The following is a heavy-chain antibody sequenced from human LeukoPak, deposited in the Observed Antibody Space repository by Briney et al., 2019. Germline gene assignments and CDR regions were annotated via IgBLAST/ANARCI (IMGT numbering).Heavy chain of an antibody. CDR2: ISSSSYI. V-gene: IGHV3-21*01. CDR3: ARGGGRDGFNSFDY. J-gene: IGHJ4*02. CDR1: GFTFSSYS. Sequence: GGSLRLSCAASGFTFSSYSMNWVRQAPGKGLEWVSSISSSSYIYYADSVKGRFTISRDNAKNSLYLLMNSLRAEDTAVYYCARGGGRDGFNSFDYWGQGTLVTVSS. D-gene: IGHD5-24*01.